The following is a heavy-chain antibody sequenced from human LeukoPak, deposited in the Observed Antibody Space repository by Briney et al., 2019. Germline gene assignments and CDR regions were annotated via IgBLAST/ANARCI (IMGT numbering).Heavy chain of an antibody. CDR2: INPSGGST. CDR1: VYTFTIYY. CDR3: ARDRCSSTSCYPNDP. V-gene: IGHV1-46*01. D-gene: IGHD2-2*01. Sequence: ASVTVSFKSSVYTFTIYYMHWVRQAPGQGLEWMGIINPSGGSTSYAQKFQGRVTMTRDTSTSTVYMELSSLRSEDTAVYYCARDRCSSTSCYPNDPWGQGTLVTVSS. J-gene: IGHJ5*02.